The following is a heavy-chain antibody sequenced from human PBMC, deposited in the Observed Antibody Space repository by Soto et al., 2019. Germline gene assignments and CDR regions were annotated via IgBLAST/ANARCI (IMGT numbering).Heavy chain of an antibody. CDR2: ISSSSSTI. Sequence: GGSLRLSCAASGFTFSSYSMNWVRQAPGKGLEWVSYISSSSSTIYYADSVKGRFTISRDNAKNSLYLQMNSLRAEDSAVYYCAREDQYYDILTGYYFEYFQHWGQGTLVTVSS. CDR3: AREDQYYDILTGYYFEYFQH. D-gene: IGHD3-9*01. CDR1: GFTFSSYS. J-gene: IGHJ1*01. V-gene: IGHV3-48*01.